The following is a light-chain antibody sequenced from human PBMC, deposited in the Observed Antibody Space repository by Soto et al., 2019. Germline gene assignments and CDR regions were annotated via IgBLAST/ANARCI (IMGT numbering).Light chain of an antibody. CDR1: QGISNY. CDR3: QHANRYPPYT. J-gene: IGKJ2*01. CDR2: AAS. V-gene: IGKV1-9*01. Sequence: IQLTQSPSSLSASVGDGVTITCRASQGISNYLAWYQQKPGEAPKLLIYAASTLQSGVPSRFSGSGSGTDFTLTISSLQPDDFATYYCQHANRYPPYTFGQGTKVDIK.